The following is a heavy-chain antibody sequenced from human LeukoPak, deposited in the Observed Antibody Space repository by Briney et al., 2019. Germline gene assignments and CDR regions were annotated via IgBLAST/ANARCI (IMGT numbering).Heavy chain of an antibody. CDR1: GYTFTKLS. Sequence: ASVKVSCKVSGYTFTKLSMHWVRQAPGKGLEWMGGFDPKDGETIYAQKFQGRVTMTEDTSTDTAYMELSSLRSEDTAVYYCATEMLYCSGGSCYPFFDYWGQGTLVTVSS. CDR3: ATEMLYCSGGSCYPFFDY. CDR2: FDPKDGET. J-gene: IGHJ4*02. D-gene: IGHD2-15*01. V-gene: IGHV1-24*01.